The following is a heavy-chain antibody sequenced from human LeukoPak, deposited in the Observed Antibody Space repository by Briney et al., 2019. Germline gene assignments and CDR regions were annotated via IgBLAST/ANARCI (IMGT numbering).Heavy chain of an antibody. CDR2: FSGIGGDT. V-gene: IGHV3-23*01. Sequence: GGSLRLSCAASGFTFSSYAMSWARQAPGKGLEWVSAFSGIGGDTYYADSVKGRFTISRDNYKNTLYLQMNSLRAEDTAVYYCAKSGYNRFDYWGQGTLVTVSS. D-gene: IGHD5-24*01. CDR1: GFTFSSYA. J-gene: IGHJ4*02. CDR3: AKSGYNRFDY.